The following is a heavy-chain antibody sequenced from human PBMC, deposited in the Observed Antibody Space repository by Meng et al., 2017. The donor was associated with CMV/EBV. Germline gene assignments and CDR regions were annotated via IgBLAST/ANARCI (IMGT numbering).Heavy chain of an antibody. CDR3: ARQLRLGELSPFDY. CDR1: GGTFSSYA. CDR2: IIPIFGTA. V-gene: IGHV1-69*01. Sequence: QGQRVESGGEVKKPGFSVKVSCKASGGTFSSYAISWVRQAPGQGLEWMGGIIPIFGTANYAQKFQGRVTITADESTSTAYMELSSLRSEDTAVYYCARQLRLGELSPFDYWGQGTLVTVSS. D-gene: IGHD3-16*02. J-gene: IGHJ4*02.